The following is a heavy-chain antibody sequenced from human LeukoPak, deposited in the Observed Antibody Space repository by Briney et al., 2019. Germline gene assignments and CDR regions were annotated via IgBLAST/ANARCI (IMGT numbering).Heavy chain of an antibody. V-gene: IGHV4-39*01. Sequence: SETLSLTCTLSGASVSTPVYQWGWIRQPPGKGLEWIGSMYYGGSTYYNPSLKSRITISVDTSKNQFPLIMNSVVAADTAVDYSASPFNDTSGYYSHSIDVWGKGTTVTVSS. CDR3: ASPFNDTSGYYSHSIDV. J-gene: IGHJ6*03. CDR1: GASVSTPVYQ. D-gene: IGHD5-12*01. CDR2: MYYGGST.